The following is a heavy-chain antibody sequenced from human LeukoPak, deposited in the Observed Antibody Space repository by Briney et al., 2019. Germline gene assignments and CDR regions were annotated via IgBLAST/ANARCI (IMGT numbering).Heavy chain of an antibody. CDR3: ARVVGLTGYSSSWYSGYYYYMDV. Sequence: ASVKVSCKASGGTFSSYAISWVRQAPGQGLEWMGGIVPIFGTTNYAQKFQDRVTITADKSTSTAYMELSSLRSEDTAVYYCARVVGLTGYSSSWYSGYYYYMDVWGKGTTVTVSS. CDR1: GGTFSSYA. V-gene: IGHV1-69*06. J-gene: IGHJ6*03. D-gene: IGHD6-13*01. CDR2: IVPIFGTT.